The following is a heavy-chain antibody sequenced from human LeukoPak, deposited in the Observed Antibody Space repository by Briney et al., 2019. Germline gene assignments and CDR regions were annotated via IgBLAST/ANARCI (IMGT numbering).Heavy chain of an antibody. V-gene: IGHV4-39*07. D-gene: IGHD6-19*01. CDR1: GGSISSSSYY. J-gene: IGHJ4*02. CDR2: IYYSGST. Sequence: SETLSLTCTVSGGSISSSSYYWGWIRQPPGKGLEWIGSIYYSGSTYYNPSLKSRVTISVDTSKNQVSLKLSSVTAADTAVYYCARMSGSAWILDFWGQGTLVTVSS. CDR3: ARMSGSAWILDF.